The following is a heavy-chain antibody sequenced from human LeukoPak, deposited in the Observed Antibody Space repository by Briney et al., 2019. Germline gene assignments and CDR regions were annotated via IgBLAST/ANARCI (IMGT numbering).Heavy chain of an antibody. CDR3: ARDGGFQLYYYYGMDV. V-gene: IGHV3-30*03. D-gene: IGHD3-16*01. CDR2: ISYDGSNK. CDR1: GFTFSSYG. Sequence: GGSLRLSCAASGFTFSSYGMHWVRQAPGKGLEWVAVISYDGSNKYYADSVKGRFTISRDNAKNSLYLQMNSLRAEDTAVYYCARDGGFQLYYYYGMDVWGQGTTVTVSS. J-gene: IGHJ6*02.